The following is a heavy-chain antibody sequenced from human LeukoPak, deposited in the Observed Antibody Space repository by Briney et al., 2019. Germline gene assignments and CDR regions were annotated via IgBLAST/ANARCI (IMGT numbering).Heavy chain of an antibody. J-gene: IGHJ4*02. D-gene: IGHD5-12*01. V-gene: IGHV3-11*01. CDR1: GFTFSDYY. CDR2: ISSSGSTI. CDR3: ARDNVDIVAFDY. Sequence: KSGGSLRLSCAASGFTFSDYYMSWIRQAPGKGLEWVSYISSSGSTIYYADSVKGRFTISRDNAKNSLYLQMNSLRAEDTAVYYCARDNVDIVAFDYWGQGTLVTVSS.